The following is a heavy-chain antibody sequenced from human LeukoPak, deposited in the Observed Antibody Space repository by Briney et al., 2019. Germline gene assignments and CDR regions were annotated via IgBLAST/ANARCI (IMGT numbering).Heavy chain of an antibody. D-gene: IGHD1-26*01. CDR3: ARDPVGGSTIVDY. Sequence: SQTLSLTCAISGDSVSSNSAAWNWIRQSPSRGLEWLGRTYYRPKWYDDSAVAVKSRLRINPDTSTNQFSLQLSSVTPEDMAVYYCARDPVGGSTIVDYWGQGTLVTVSS. J-gene: IGHJ4*02. CDR1: GDSVSSNSAA. CDR2: TYYRPKWYD. V-gene: IGHV6-1*01.